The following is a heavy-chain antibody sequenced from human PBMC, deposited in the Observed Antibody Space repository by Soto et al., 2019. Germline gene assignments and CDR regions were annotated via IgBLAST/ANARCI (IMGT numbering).Heavy chain of an antibody. CDR2: IKQDGSEK. V-gene: IGHV3-7*05. J-gene: IGHJ6*02. D-gene: IGHD3-3*01. CDR1: GFTFSSYW. Sequence: EVQLVESGGGLVQPGGSLRLSCAASGFTFSSYWMSWVRQAPGKGLEWVANIKQDGSEKYYVDSVKGRFTISRDNAKNSRYLQMNSLRAEDTAVYYCARKPYDFWSGYYTGGNYYGMDVWGQGTTVTVSS. CDR3: ARKPYDFWSGYYTGGNYYGMDV.